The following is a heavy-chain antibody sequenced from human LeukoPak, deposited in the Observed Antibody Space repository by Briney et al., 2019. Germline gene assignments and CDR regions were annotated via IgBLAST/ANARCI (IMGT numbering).Heavy chain of an antibody. V-gene: IGHV1-24*01. CDR1: GYILTELS. Sequence: ASVKVSCKVSGYILTELSIHWVRQVPGKGLEWMGGFDPDDDETIYAQEFQGRVTVTEDTSIDTAYMELSNLRSEDTAVYYCATLAPHYYNSGNAFDYWGQGTLVTVSS. D-gene: IGHD3-10*01. J-gene: IGHJ4*02. CDR2: FDPDDDET. CDR3: ATLAPHYYNSGNAFDY.